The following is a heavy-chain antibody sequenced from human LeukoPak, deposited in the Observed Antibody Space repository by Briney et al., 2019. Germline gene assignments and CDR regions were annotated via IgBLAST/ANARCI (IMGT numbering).Heavy chain of an antibody. D-gene: IGHD2-2*01. J-gene: IGHJ4*02. CDR3: ARRCSSTSCYAYYFDY. V-gene: IGHV3-30*03. CDR2: ISSDGSNK. CDR1: GFTFSTYG. Sequence: GRSLRLSCAASGFTFSTYGMHWVRQAPGKGLEWVALISSDGSNKYADSVKGRFTISRDNSKNTLYLQMNSLRAEDTAVYYCARRCSSTSCYAYYFDYWGQGTLVTVSS.